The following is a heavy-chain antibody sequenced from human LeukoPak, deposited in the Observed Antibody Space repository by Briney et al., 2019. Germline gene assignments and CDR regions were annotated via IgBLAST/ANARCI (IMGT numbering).Heavy chain of an antibody. V-gene: IGHV3-23*01. CDR2: IFPSGGEI. CDR1: GFPLSSYA. Sequence: EGSLRLSCAAFGFPLSSYAMSWVRQAPGKGLEWVSSIFPSGGEIHYADSVRGRFTISRDNSKSTLSLQMNSLRAEDTAIYYCATYRQVLLPFESWGQGTLVTVSS. CDR3: ATYRQVLLPFES. J-gene: IGHJ4*02. D-gene: IGHD2-8*02.